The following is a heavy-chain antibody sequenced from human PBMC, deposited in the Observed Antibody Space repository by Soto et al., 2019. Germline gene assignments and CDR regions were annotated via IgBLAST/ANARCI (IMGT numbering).Heavy chain of an antibody. CDR1: GGSISSGGYY. CDR3: AASCVGCGGFNYYGMDV. Sequence: QVQLQESGPGLVKPSQTLSLTCTVSGGSISSGGYYWSWIRQHPGKGLEWIGYIYYSGSTYYNPYLKSRVTISVDTSNNQFSLRLSSVTAADTAVYYCAASCVGCGGFNYYGMDVWGQGTTVTVSS. D-gene: IGHD2-21*01. V-gene: IGHV4-31*03. CDR2: IYYSGST. J-gene: IGHJ6*02.